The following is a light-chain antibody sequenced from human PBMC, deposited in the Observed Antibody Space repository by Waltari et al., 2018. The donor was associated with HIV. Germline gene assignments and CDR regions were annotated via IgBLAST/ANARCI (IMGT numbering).Light chain of an antibody. J-gene: IGLJ2*01. CDR1: SSDVGGYNY. Sequence: QSALTQPASVSGSPGQSITISCTGSSSDVGGYNYVSWYQQHPGKAPKLMIYEVNNRPSGVSNRFSGSKSGNTASLTISGLQAEDEADYYCSSYRSSNTPVVFGGGTKLTVL. CDR3: SSYRSSNTPVV. CDR2: EVN. V-gene: IGLV2-14*01.